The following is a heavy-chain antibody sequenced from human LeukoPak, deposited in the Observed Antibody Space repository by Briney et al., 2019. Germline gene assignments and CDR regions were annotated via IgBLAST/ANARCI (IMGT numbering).Heavy chain of an antibody. CDR3: ARGRDGYNPGNWCFDL. J-gene: IGHJ2*01. V-gene: IGHV4-38-2*02. CDR1: GYSISSGYY. CDR2: IYHSGST. D-gene: IGHD5-24*01. Sequence: SETLSLTCTVSGYSISSGYYWGWIRQPPGKGLEWIGSIYHSGSTYYNPSLKSRVTISVDTSKNQFSLKLSSVTAADTAVYYSARGRDGYNPGNWCFDLWGRGTLVTVSS.